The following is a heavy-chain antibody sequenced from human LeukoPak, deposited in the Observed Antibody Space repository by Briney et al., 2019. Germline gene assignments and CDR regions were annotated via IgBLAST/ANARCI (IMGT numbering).Heavy chain of an antibody. CDR3: ARDAVDTANAV. J-gene: IGHJ6*02. CDR1: GFTFTTYW. CDR2: INSDGSIT. D-gene: IGHD5-18*01. V-gene: IGHV3-74*01. Sequence: GGSLRLSCAASGFTFTTYWMHWVRQAPGKGLVWVSHINSDGSITSYADSVKGRFTISRDNAKNTLYLQMNSLRAEDTAVYYCARDAVDTANAVWGQGTTITVSS.